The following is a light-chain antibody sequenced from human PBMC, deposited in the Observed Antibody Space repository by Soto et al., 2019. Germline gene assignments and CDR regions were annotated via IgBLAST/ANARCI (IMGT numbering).Light chain of an antibody. V-gene: IGKV1-39*01. Sequence: DIQMTQSPSSLSASVGERVTITCRASQRINNYLNWYQQKPGKAPEVLVYGASSLHSGVPSRFSGSASGTDFTLTISGLQPEDSATYFCQQSYTTPRTFGQGTKVDIK. J-gene: IGKJ2*01. CDR2: GAS. CDR3: QQSYTTPRT. CDR1: QRINNY.